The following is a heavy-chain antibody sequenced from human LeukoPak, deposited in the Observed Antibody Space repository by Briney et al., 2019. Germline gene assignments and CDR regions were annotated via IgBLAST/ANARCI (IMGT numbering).Heavy chain of an antibody. J-gene: IGHJ4*02. V-gene: IGHV1-2*02. D-gene: IGHD5-24*01. CDR1: GYTFTSYA. CDR3: ARDRYGDGFAHFDY. Sequence: ASVKVSCKSSGYTFTSYAMHWVRQAPGQGLEWMGWITPSGGTNYPQKFQGRVAITRDTSITTAYMDLSRLTSDDTAVYYCARDRYGDGFAHFDYWGQGALVTVSS. CDR2: ITPSGGT.